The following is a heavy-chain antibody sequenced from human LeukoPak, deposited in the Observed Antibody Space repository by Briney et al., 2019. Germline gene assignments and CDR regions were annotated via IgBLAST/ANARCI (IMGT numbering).Heavy chain of an antibody. Sequence: PGGSLRLSCAASGFTVSSNYMSWVRQAPGKGLEWVSVIYSGGSTYYADSVKGRFTISRDNSKNTLYLQMNSLRAEDTAVYYCAKDRRGSYTRPDDGFDIWGHGTMVTVSS. CDR3: AKDRRGSYTRPDDGFDI. J-gene: IGHJ3*02. CDR2: IYSGGST. CDR1: GFTVSSNY. D-gene: IGHD1-26*01. V-gene: IGHV3-53*01.